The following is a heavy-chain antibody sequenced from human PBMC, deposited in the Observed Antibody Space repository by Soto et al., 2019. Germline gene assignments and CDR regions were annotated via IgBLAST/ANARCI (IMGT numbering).Heavy chain of an antibody. CDR3: ARRHCSATSCYSRFFFGY. V-gene: IGHV4-4*09. CDR2: IHSSGST. CDR1: GTSISSYY. J-gene: IGHJ4*02. D-gene: IGHD2-2*02. Sequence: QVQVQESGPGLVRPSETLSLTCTVSGTSISSYYWSWIRQSPGRGLEWIGDIHSSGSTNYNPSLKSRFTPSVGTSKSQVSLILSSVTAADTALYYFARRHCSATSCYSRFFFGYWGQGTLVTVSS.